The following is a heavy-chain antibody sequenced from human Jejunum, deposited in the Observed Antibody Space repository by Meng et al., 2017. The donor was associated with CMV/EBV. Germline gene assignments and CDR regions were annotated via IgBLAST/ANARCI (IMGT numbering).Heavy chain of an antibody. CDR3: ARHADGGWYAMDV. Sequence: SAFTFRHYWMTWVRQPPGKGLEWVANIRSDGTETNHVDSLKGRFTISRDNGKNALYLQMNSLRVEDTAVYYCARHADGGWYAMDVWGHGTTVTVSS. D-gene: IGHD2-15*01. CDR2: IRSDGTET. CDR1: AFTFRHYW. V-gene: IGHV3-7*02. J-gene: IGHJ6*02.